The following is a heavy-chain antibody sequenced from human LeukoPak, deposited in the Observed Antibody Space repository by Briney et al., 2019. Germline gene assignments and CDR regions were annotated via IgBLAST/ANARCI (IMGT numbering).Heavy chain of an antibody. D-gene: IGHD3-10*01. Sequence: ASMRVSCKASGYTFTSYGISWVRQAPGQGLEWMGWISAYNGNTNYAQKLQGRVTMTTDTSTSTAYMELRSLRSDDTAVYYCARAREWFGEPQAFDIWGQGTMVTVSS. J-gene: IGHJ3*02. CDR2: ISAYNGNT. V-gene: IGHV1-18*01. CDR1: GYTFTSYG. CDR3: ARAREWFGEPQAFDI.